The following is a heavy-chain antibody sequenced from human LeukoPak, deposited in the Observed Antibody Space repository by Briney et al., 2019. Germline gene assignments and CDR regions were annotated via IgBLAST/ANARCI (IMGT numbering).Heavy chain of an antibody. CDR1: GGSISSYY. D-gene: IGHD3-3*01. J-gene: IGHJ6*02. CDR3: ARADDSWSGYYYYYGMDV. Sequence: SETLSLTCTVSGGSISSYYWSWIRQPPGKGLEWIGYIYYSGSTNYNPSLKSRVTISVDTSKNQFSLKLSSVTAADTAVYYCARADDSWSGYYYYYGMDVWGQGTTVTVSS. V-gene: IGHV4-59*01. CDR2: IYYSGST.